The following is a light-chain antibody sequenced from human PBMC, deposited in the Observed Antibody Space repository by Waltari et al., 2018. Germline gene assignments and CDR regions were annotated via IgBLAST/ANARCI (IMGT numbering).Light chain of an antibody. CDR2: HAS. Sequence: EIMLTQSPGTLSLSPGERATLPCKASQSISKYLARYQQKPGQAPRLLIYHASSRATGIPDRFSGSGSETDFSLTISRLEPEDFAVYYCQHYVRLPATFGQGTNVEIK. V-gene: IGKV3-20*01. CDR3: QHYVRLPAT. CDR1: QSISKY. J-gene: IGKJ1*01.